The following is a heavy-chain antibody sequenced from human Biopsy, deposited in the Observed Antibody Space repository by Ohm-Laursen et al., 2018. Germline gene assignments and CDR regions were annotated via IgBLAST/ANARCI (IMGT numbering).Heavy chain of an antibody. J-gene: IGHJ3*01. CDR3: ARGIYYITNSRSFDL. D-gene: IGHD3-10*01. Sequence: SLRLSCAASGFSLSSYWMHRVRHGPGKGLVWVARINIDGSTKRNADSVKGRFTISRDNAKNTLYLKMHSLGVEDSAVYYCARGIYYITNSRSFDLWGQGTLVTVAS. CDR1: GFSLSSYW. V-gene: IGHV3-74*01. CDR2: INIDGSTK.